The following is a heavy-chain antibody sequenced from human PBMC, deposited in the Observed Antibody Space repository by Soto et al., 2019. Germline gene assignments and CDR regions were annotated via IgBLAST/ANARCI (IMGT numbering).Heavy chain of an antibody. CDR2: IGAYNGNT. V-gene: IGHV1-18*01. D-gene: IGHD3-3*01. CDR3: ARDEGGITIFGVAPPYYYYGMDV. J-gene: IGHJ6*02. CDR1: GYTFTSYG. Sequence: ASVKVSCKASGYTFTSYGISWVRQAPGQGLEWMGWIGAYNGNTNYAQKLQGRVTMTTDTSTSTAYMELRSLRSDDTAVYYCARDEGGITIFGVAPPYYYYGMDVWRQGTTVTVSS.